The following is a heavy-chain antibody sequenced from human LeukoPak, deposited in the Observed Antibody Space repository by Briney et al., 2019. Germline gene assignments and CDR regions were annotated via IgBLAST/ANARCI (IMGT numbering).Heavy chain of an antibody. D-gene: IGHD1-7*01. J-gene: IGHJ4*02. Sequence: GGSLRLSCAASGFTFSSYSMNWVRRAPGKGLEWVSSISSSSSYIYYADSVKGRFTISRDNAKNSLYLQMNSLRAEDTAVYYCARVSRYNWNYGVFDYWGQGTLVTVSS. CDR3: ARVSRYNWNYGVFDY. CDR2: ISSSSSYI. CDR1: GFTFSSYS. V-gene: IGHV3-21*01.